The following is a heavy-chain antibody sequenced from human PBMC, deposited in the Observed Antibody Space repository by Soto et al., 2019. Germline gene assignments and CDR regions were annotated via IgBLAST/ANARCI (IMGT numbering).Heavy chain of an antibody. CDR1: GGTFSSYT. J-gene: IGHJ6*03. D-gene: IGHD5-12*01. CDR3: ARDPGFEGRYYYMDV. CDR2: IIPILGIA. V-gene: IGHV1-69*04. Sequence: ASVKVSCKASGGTFSSYTISWVRQAPGQGLEWMGRIIPILGIANYAQKFQGRVTITADKSTSTAYMELSSLRSEDTAVYYCARDPGFEGRYYYMDVWGKGTTVTVSS.